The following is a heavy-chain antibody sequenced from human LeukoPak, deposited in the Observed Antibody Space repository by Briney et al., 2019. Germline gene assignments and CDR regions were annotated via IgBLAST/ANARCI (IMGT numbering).Heavy chain of an antibody. D-gene: IGHD5-12*01. Sequence: SETLSLTCAVYGGSFSGYYWSWIRQPPRKGLEWIGEINHSGSTNYNPSLKSRVTISVDTSKNQFSLKLSSVTAADTAVYYCARTNIVATIFPYWGQGTLVTLSS. CDR1: GGSFSGYY. CDR3: ARTNIVATIFPY. CDR2: INHSGST. V-gene: IGHV4-34*01. J-gene: IGHJ4*02.